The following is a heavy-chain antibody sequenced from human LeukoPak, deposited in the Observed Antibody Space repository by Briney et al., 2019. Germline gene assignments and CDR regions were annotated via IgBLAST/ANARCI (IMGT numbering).Heavy chain of an antibody. CDR1: GGSMNSGDYY. CDR3: ARQQIRRSGGGYYYGMDV. J-gene: IGHJ6*04. D-gene: IGHD3-10*01. Sequence: SQSLSLTCTVSGGSMNSGDYYWSWIRQPPGKGLEWIGYIYYSGSTYYSPSLKSRVTISVDTSKNQFSLKLSSVSAADTAVYYCARQQIRRSGGGYYYGMDVWGKGTTVTVSS. CDR2: IYYSGST. V-gene: IGHV4-30-4*01.